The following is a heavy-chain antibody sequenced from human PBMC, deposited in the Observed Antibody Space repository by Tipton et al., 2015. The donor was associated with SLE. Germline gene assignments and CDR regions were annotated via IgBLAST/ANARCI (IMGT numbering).Heavy chain of an antibody. Sequence: TLSLTCTVSGGSISSYYWSWIRQPAGKGLEWIGRIYTSGSTNYNPPLKSRVTISVDTSKNQFSLKLSSVTAADTAVYYCASAAWDYDSSGSGAFDIWGQGTMVTVSS. CDR2: IYTSGST. V-gene: IGHV4-4*07. D-gene: IGHD3-22*01. CDR3: ASAAWDYDSSGSGAFDI. CDR1: GGSISSYY. J-gene: IGHJ3*02.